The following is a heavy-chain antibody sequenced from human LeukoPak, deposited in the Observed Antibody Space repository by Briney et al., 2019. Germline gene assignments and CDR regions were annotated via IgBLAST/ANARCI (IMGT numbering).Heavy chain of an antibody. CDR1: GYTFTGYY. J-gene: IGHJ4*02. Sequence: ASVKVSCKASGYTFTGYYMHWVRQAPGQGLEWMGWINPNSGGTNYAQKFQGRVTMTRDTSISTAYMELSRLRSDDTAVYYCARYDGDFWSGYLDYWGQGTLVTVSS. D-gene: IGHD3-3*01. CDR3: ARYDGDFWSGYLDY. V-gene: IGHV1-2*02. CDR2: INPNSGGT.